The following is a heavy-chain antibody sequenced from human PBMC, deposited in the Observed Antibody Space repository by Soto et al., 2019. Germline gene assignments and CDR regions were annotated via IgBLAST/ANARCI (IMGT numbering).Heavy chain of an antibody. D-gene: IGHD3-22*01. Sequence: EVKLLESGGGLVQPGGSMRLSCEASGFPFWTYSMSWVRQAPRKGLEWVSGISGSGTATYYTDSVKGRFTVSRDNSKETLFLKMNTLRVEDTAVYYCAKTRLYDNNAYHRDGFDVWGPGTAVTVSS. J-gene: IGHJ3*01. CDR1: GFPFWTYS. CDR2: ISGSGTAT. CDR3: AKTRLYDNNAYHRDGFDV. V-gene: IGHV3-23*01.